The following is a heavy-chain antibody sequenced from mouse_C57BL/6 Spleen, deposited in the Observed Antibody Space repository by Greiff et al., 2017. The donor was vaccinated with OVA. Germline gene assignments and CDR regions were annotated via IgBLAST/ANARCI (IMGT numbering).Heavy chain of an antibody. D-gene: IGHD1-1*01. CDR2: INPNYGTT. CDR1: GYSFTDYK. V-gene: IGHV1-39*01. CDR3: ARYDYGSSHWYFDV. J-gene: IGHJ1*03. Sequence: VQLQQSGPELVKPGASVKISCKASGYSFTDYKMNWVKQSNGKSLEWIGVINPNYGTTSYNQKFKGKATLTVDQSSSTAYMQLNSLTSEDSAVYYCARYDYGSSHWYFDVWGTGTTVTVSS.